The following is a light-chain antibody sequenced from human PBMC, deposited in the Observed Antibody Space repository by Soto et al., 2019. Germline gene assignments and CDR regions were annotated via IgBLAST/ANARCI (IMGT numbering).Light chain of an antibody. CDR3: QVWDGSSDQVV. CDR2: YHS. J-gene: IGLJ2*01. CDR1: NIGSKS. Sequence: SYELTQPPSVSVAPGKTVRMTCGGTNIGSKSVNWYQQKPGQAPVLIIYYHSDRPSGIPERFSGSNSGNTATLTISRVEAGDEADYYCQVWDGSSDQVVFGGGTQLTVL. V-gene: IGLV3-21*04.